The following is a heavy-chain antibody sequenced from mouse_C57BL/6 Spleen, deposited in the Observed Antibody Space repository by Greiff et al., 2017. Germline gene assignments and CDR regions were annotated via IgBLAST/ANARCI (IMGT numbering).Heavy chain of an antibody. CDR2: IYPGDGDT. Sequence: QVQLKQSGAELVKPGASVKISCKASGYAFSSYWMNWVKQRPGKGLEWIGQIYPGDGDTNYNGKFKGKATLTADKSSSTAYMQLSSLTSEDSAVYFCARDYYDYDGDYWGQGTTLTVSS. CDR3: ARDYYDYDGDY. D-gene: IGHD2-4*01. J-gene: IGHJ2*01. CDR1: GYAFSSYW. V-gene: IGHV1-80*01.